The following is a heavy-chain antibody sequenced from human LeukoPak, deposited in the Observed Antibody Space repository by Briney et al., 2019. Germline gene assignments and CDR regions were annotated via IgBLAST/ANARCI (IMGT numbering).Heavy chain of an antibody. V-gene: IGHV1-69*02. J-gene: IGHJ3*02. D-gene: IGHD3-10*01. CDR1: GGTFSSYT. Sequence: SVKVSCKASGGTFSSYTISWVRQARGQGLEWMGRIIPILGIANYAQKSQGRVTNTADKSTSTAYMEVSSLRSEDTAVYYCARGPSQWFGESAFDMWGQGTMVTVSS. CDR3: ARGPSQWFGESAFDM. CDR2: IIPILGIA.